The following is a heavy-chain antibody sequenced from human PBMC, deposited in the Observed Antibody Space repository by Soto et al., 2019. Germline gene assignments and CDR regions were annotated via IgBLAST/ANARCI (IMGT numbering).Heavy chain of an antibody. D-gene: IGHD6-13*01. J-gene: IGHJ6*02. Sequence: GGSLRLSCAASGFTFSSYAMHWVRQAPGKGLEWVAVISYDGSNKYYADSVKGRFTISRDNSKNTLYLQMNSLRAEDTAVYYCSGSRLAAAGSLNYYYYGMEVWGQGTLVTVSS. CDR1: GFTFSSYA. CDR2: ISYDGSNK. CDR3: SGSRLAAAGSLNYYYYGMEV. V-gene: IGHV3-30-3*01.